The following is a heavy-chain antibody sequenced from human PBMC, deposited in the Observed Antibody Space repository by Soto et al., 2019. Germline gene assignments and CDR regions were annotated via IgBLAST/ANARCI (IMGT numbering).Heavy chain of an antibody. Sequence: QITLKESGPTLVKPTHTLTLTCTLSGFSLSTSRVGVGWIRQPPGKALEWLAVIYWDDTQRYSSSLQSRLSITKDTSGNQVVLTMTDMDPVDTATYYCALRYCSAENCLSHAFDKWGQGTIVTVSS. D-gene: IGHD2-15*01. CDR3: ALRYCSAENCLSHAFDK. J-gene: IGHJ3*02. CDR1: GFSLSTSRVG. V-gene: IGHV2-5*02. CDR2: IYWDDTQ.